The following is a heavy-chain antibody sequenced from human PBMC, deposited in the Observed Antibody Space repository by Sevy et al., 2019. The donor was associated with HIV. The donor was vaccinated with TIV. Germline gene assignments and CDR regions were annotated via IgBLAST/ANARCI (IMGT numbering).Heavy chain of an antibody. CDR3: ARVGMTTVTTSSPGPHYYFDY. CDR1: GGSISSGDYY. V-gene: IGHV4-30-4*01. CDR2: IYYSGST. J-gene: IGHJ4*02. D-gene: IGHD4-17*01. Sequence: SETLSLTCTVSGGSISSGDYYWSWIRQPPGKGLEWIGYIYYSGSTYYNPSLKSRVTISVDTSKNQFSLKLSSVTAADTAVYYCARVGMTTVTTSSPGPHYYFDYWGQGTLVTVSS.